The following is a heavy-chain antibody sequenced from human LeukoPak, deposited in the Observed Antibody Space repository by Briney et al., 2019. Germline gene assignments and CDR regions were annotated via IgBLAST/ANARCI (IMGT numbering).Heavy chain of an antibody. D-gene: IGHD6-13*01. Sequence: PGGSLRLSCAASGFTVSSNYMSWVRQAPGKGLEWVSYISSSGSTIYYADSVKGRFTISRDNAKNSLYPQMNSLRAEDTAVYYCARDSYSSSWSGLFDYWGQGTLVTVSS. J-gene: IGHJ4*02. CDR2: ISSSGSTI. CDR3: ARDSYSSSWSGLFDY. CDR1: GFTVSSNY. V-gene: IGHV3-11*04.